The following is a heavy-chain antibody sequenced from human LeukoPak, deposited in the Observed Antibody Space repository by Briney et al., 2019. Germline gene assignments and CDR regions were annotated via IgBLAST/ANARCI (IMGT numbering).Heavy chain of an antibody. CDR3: AKGHKRSYPGY. J-gene: IGHJ4*02. V-gene: IGHV3-23*01. D-gene: IGHD3-10*01. CDR1: GFTFSSHA. CDR2: ISGSGGST. Sequence: PGGSLRLSCAASGFTFSSHAMSWVRQPPGGGLEWVSAISGSGGSTYYADSVKGRFTISRDNSKSTLYLQMNSMRAEDTAVYYCAKGHKRSYPGYWGQGTLVTVSS.